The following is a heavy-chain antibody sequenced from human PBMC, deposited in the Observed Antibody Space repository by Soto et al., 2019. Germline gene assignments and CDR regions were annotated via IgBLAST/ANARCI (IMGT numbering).Heavy chain of an antibody. D-gene: IGHD3-9*01. CDR3: ARDWLRRDDILTPSWNFNL. CDR1: GFNFTYNA. J-gene: IGHJ2*01. Sequence: QEQLVESGGGVVRPGKSLRLSCEASGFNFTYNAMHWVRQAPGKGLVWVAVISFNGRKKFYARSVKGRFTISRDNSKNTLYLQINNLRPGDTAVYYCARDWLRRDDILTPSWNFNLWGQGTLVTAS. CDR2: ISFNGRKK. V-gene: IGHV3-30*04.